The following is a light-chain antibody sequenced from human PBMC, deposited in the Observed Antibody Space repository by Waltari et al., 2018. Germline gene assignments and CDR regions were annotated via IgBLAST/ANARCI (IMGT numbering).Light chain of an antibody. Sequence: DIVMTQSPDSLAVSLGERATINCKSTQSVLYRSDNKNYLGWYQQKPGLPPKLLIYWASTRESGVPDRFSGSGSGTDFTLTISSLQAEDVAVYYCQQYYITPPTFGQGTKVEIK. V-gene: IGKV4-1*01. CDR1: QSVLYRSDNKNY. CDR3: QQYYITPPT. CDR2: WAS. J-gene: IGKJ1*01.